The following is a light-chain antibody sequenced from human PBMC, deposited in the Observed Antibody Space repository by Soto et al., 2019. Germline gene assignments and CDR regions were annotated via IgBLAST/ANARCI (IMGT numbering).Light chain of an antibody. V-gene: IGLV1-51*01. CDR2: DNN. J-gene: IGLJ2*01. Sequence: QSVLTQPPSVSAAPGQRVTISCSGSSSNIGNNYVSWYQQLPGTAPKLLIYDNNKRPSGIPDRFSGSKSGASATLGITGLQTGDEGDYHCETWDSSLSAVVFGGGTKLTVL. CDR1: SSNIGNNY. CDR3: ETWDSSLSAVV.